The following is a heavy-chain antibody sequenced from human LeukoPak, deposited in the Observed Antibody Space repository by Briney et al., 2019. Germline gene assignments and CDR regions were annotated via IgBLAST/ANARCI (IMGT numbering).Heavy chain of an antibody. V-gene: IGHV4-4*02. J-gene: IGHJ4*02. CDR2: IYHSGST. CDR1: GGSISSSNW. CDR3: ARAGVSLQLWSFDY. Sequence: SGTLSLTCAVSGGSISSSNWWSWVRQPPGKGLEWIGEIYHSGSTNYNPSLKSRVTISVDTSKNQFSLKLSSVTAADTAVYYCARAGVSLQLWSFDYWGQGTLVTVSS. D-gene: IGHD5-18*01.